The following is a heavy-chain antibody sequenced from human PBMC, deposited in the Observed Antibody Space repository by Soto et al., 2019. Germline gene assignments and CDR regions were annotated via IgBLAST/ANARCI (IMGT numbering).Heavy chain of an antibody. Sequence: GASVKVSCKASGYTFNTYSISWVRQAPGQRLKWMGWISGYNGDTNYAQKFQGRVTMTTDTSTSTAYMELRSLRSDVTAVYYCARENVLSYVDTAMVDYFDYWGQGTLVTVSS. CDR1: GYTFNTYS. CDR3: ARENVLSYVDTAMVDYFDY. D-gene: IGHD5-18*01. V-gene: IGHV1-18*01. J-gene: IGHJ4*02. CDR2: ISGYNGDT.